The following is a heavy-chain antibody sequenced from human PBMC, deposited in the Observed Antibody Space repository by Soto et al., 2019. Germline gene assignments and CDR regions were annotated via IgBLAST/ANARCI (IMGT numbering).Heavy chain of an antibody. CDR3: ARDVGVGSYGPGRQSMDI. Sequence: QAQVLQSGPEVKKPGASVKVSCKTSGYSFTTYGVSWVRQAPGQGLGWMGSIDAHTADTRYPQKFQGEVTVTADSSSSTACMEVRNLSSDDTAMYYCARDVGVGSYGPGRQSMDIWGQGTTVTVSS. CDR2: IDAHTADT. V-gene: IGHV1-18*01. J-gene: IGHJ6*02. CDR1: GYSFTTYG. D-gene: IGHD3-10*01.